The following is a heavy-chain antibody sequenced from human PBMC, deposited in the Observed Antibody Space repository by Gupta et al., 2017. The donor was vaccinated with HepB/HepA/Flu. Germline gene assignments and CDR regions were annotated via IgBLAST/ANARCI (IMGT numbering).Heavy chain of an antibody. V-gene: IGHV1-8*03. J-gene: IGHJ4*02. CDR3: ARGKYFYDSSGYFEY. D-gene: IGHD3-22*01. Sequence: QVLLVQTGAEVNQTGASVKLSSKASGYTSTPYDINWVRQAPGQGLEWMGWLNPNTGNAGYAQKFQGRVTSTRDTSINTAYMELSSLRSEDTDIYYCARGKYFYDSSGYFEYWGQGTLVTVSS. CDR2: LNPNTGNA. CDR1: GYTSTPYD.